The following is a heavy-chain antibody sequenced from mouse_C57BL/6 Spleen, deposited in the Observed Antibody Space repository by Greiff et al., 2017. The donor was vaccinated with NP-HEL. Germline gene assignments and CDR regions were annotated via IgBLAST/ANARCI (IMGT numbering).Heavy chain of an antibody. V-gene: IGHV1-82*01. D-gene: IGHD1-1*01. CDR1: GYAFSSSW. J-gene: IGHJ2*01. CDR2: IYPGDGDT. Sequence: VKLMESGPELVKPGASVKISCKASGYAFSSSWMNWVKQRPGKGLEWIGRIYPGDGDTNYNGKFKGKATLTADKSSSTAYMQLSSLTSEDSAVYFCARGEVITTVVYFDYWGQGTTLTVSS. CDR3: ARGEVITTVVYFDY.